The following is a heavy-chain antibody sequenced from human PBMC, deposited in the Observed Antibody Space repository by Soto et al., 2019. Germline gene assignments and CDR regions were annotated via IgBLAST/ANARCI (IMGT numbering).Heavy chain of an antibody. Sequence: QVQLQESGPGLVKPSQTLSLTCTVSGGSISSGGYYWSWIRQHPGKGLGWIGYIYYSGSTYYNPSLKSRVTISVDTSKNQFSLKLSSVTAADTAVYYCARHDYGDSFYWYFDLWGRGTLVTVSS. CDR1: GGSISSGGYY. CDR2: IYYSGST. J-gene: IGHJ2*01. D-gene: IGHD4-17*01. V-gene: IGHV4-31*03. CDR3: ARHDYGDSFYWYFDL.